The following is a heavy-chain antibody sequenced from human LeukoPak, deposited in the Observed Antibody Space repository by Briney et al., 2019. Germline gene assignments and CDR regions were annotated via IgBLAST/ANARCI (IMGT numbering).Heavy chain of an antibody. CDR1: GYSISISYY. CDR2: IFRGGST. D-gene: IGHD3-3*01. CDR3: ARYDSRGSGSTQLEY. V-gene: IGHV4-38-2*01. J-gene: IGHJ4*02. Sequence: PAETLSLTCAVSGYSISISYYWGWLRQPPGEGVEWVGRIFRGGSTYYNPSLKSRLTMSVDTSKNQFSLQLTSVTAADTAVYYWARYDSRGSGSTQLEYWGQGILVTISS.